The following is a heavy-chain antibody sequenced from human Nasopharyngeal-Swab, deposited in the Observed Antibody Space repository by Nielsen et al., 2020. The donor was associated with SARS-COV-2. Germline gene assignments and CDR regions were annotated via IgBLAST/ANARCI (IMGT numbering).Heavy chain of an antibody. D-gene: IGHD4-17*01. V-gene: IGHV1-18*01. CDR2: ISAYNGNT. CDR3: ARDPPPYGDYRGALGGASDI. J-gene: IGHJ3*02. CDR1: GYTFTSYG. Sequence: ASVKVSCKASGYTFTSYGISWVRQAPGQGLEWMGWISAYNGNTNYAQKLQGRVTMTTDTSTSTAYMELRSLRSDDTAVYYCARDPPPYGDYRGALGGASDIWGQGTMVTVSS.